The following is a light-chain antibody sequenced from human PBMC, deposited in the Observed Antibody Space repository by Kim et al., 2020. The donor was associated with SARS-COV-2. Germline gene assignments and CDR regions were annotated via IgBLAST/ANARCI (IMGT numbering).Light chain of an antibody. CDR1: QSVLYSSNNKNY. V-gene: IGKV4-1*01. J-gene: IGKJ2*01. CDR2: WAS. Sequence: DIVMTQSPDSLAVSLGERATINCKSSQSVLYSSNNKNYLAWYQQKPGQPPKLLIYWASTRESGVPDRFSGSGSGTDFTLTISSLQAEDVAVYYYHQYYSTPYTFGQRTKLEI. CDR3: HQYYSTPYT.